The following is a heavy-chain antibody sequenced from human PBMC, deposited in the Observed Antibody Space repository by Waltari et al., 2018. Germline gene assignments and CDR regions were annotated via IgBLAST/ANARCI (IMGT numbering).Heavy chain of an antibody. CDR2: IYHSGRT. CDR3: ARHVGFGSGIVDY. D-gene: IGHD3-10*01. CDR1: GYSISSGYY. Sequence: QVQLQESGPGLVKPSETLSLTCAVSGYSISSGYYWGWIRQPPGKGQWIGSIYHSGRTYYNPSLKSRVTISVDTSKNQFSLKLSSVTAADTAVYYCARHVGFGSGIVDYWGQGTLVTVSS. V-gene: IGHV4-38-2*01. J-gene: IGHJ4*02.